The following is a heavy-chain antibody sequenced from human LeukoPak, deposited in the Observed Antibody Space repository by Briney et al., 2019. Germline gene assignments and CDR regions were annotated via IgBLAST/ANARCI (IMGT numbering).Heavy chain of an antibody. CDR2: IKSKTDGGTT. J-gene: IGHJ4*02. CDR3: TTDAPHFDY. CDR1: GFTVSSNS. Sequence: GGSLRLSCTVSGFTVSSNSMSWVRQAPGKGLEWVGRIKSKTDGGTTDYAAPVKGRFTISRDDSKNTLYLQMNSLKTEDTAVYYCTTDAPHFDYWGQGTLVTVSS. V-gene: IGHV3-15*01.